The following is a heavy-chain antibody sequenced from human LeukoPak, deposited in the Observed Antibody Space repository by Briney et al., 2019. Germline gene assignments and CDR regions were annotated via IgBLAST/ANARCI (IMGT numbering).Heavy chain of an antibody. CDR2: IIPIFGTA. CDR3: ARSVGERAVVVPAAITH. Sequence: SVKVSCKASGGTFSSYAISWVRQAPGQGLEWMGGIIPIFGTANYAQKFQGRVTITADESTSTAYMELSSLISEDTAVYYCARSVGERAVVVPAAITHWGQGTLVTVSS. D-gene: IGHD2-2*01. J-gene: IGHJ4*02. V-gene: IGHV1-69*13. CDR1: GGTFSSYA.